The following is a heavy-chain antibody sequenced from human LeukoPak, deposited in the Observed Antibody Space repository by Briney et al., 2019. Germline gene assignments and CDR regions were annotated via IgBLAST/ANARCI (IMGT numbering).Heavy chain of an antibody. CDR3: ARDRPNIVVVPAAFGPVNDY. CDR2: ISSSSSYI. D-gene: IGHD2-2*01. V-gene: IGHV3-21*01. CDR1: GFTFSSYS. Sequence: GGSLRLSCAASGFTFSSYSMNWVRQAPGKGLEWVSSISSSSSYIYYADSVKGRFTISRDNAQNSLYLQMNSLRAEDTAVYYCARDRPNIVVVPAAFGPVNDYWGQGTLVTVSS. J-gene: IGHJ4*02.